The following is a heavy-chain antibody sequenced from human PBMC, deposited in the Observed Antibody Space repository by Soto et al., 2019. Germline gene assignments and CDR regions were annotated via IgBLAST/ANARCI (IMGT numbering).Heavy chain of an antibody. D-gene: IGHD6-13*01. J-gene: IGHJ6*02. CDR3: ARSSSSWYGAYYYYGMDV. CDR1: GFTFSSYW. CDR2: LKQDGSEK. V-gene: IGHV3-7*01. Sequence: GGSLRLSCAASGFTFSSYWMSWVRQAPGKGLEWVANLKQDGSEKYYVDSVKGRFTISRDNAKNSLYLQMNSLRAEDTAVYYCARSSSSWYGAYYYYGMDVWGQGTTVTVSS.